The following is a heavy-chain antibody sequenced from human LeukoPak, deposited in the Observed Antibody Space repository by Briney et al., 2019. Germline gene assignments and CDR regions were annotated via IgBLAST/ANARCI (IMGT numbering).Heavy chain of an antibody. J-gene: IGHJ4*02. Sequence: GASVKVSCKASGYTFTGYYMHWVRQAPGQGLEWMGRINPDSGGTNYEQKFQGRVTMTGDTSITTAYMELSRLTSDDTAVYYCARDEGTYYYDSSGYFDYWGQGTLVTVSS. D-gene: IGHD3-22*01. CDR2: INPDSGGT. CDR1: GYTFTGYY. CDR3: ARDEGTYYYDSSGYFDY. V-gene: IGHV1-2*02.